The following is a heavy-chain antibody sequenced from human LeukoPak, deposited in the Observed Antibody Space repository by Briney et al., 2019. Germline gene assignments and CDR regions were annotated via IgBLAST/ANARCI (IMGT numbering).Heavy chain of an antibody. D-gene: IGHD3-3*01. CDR1: GYTFTGYY. Sequence: ASVTVSCKASGYTFTGYYMHWVRQAPGQGLEWMGWINSNSGGTNYAQKFQGRITMTRDTSISTAYMELSRLRSDDTAVYYCARDYPDYYFWSGYYFRFDPWGQGTLVTVSS. CDR3: ARDYPDYYFWSGYYFRFDP. CDR2: INSNSGGT. V-gene: IGHV1-2*02. J-gene: IGHJ5*02.